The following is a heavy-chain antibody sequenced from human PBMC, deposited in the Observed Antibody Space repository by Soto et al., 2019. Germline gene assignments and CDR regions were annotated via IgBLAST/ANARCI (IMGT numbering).Heavy chain of an antibody. V-gene: IGHV3-11*06. CDR1: RFTFSDYY. J-gene: IGHJ4*02. Sequence: QVQLVESGGGLVKPGGSLRLSCAASRFTFSDYYMSWIRQAPGKGLEWVSYISSSSSYTNYADSVKGRFTISRDNAKNSLYLQMYSLRAEDTAMYYCARAFFVGSGEYYFDYWGQGALVTVSS. CDR2: ISSSSSYT. CDR3: ARAFFVGSGEYYFDY. D-gene: IGHD3-10*01.